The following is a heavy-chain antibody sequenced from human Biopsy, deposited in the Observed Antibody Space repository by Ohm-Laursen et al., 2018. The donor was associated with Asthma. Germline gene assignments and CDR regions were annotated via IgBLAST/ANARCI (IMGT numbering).Heavy chain of an antibody. CDR1: GGSGGYMRSGNYY. V-gene: IGHV4-39*01. D-gene: IGHD6-13*01. CDR3: VRGSSSWHHGPFHYYYGLDV. CDR2: IYYSGTT. J-gene: IGHJ6*02. Sequence: SDTLSLTCSLSGGSGGYMRSGNYYWGWIRQPPGKGLEWIGSIYYSGTTYYNPSLESRVTVSAATSKNQFSLNLISVTAADTAVYYCVRGSSSWHHGPFHYYYGLDVWGQGTTATVSS.